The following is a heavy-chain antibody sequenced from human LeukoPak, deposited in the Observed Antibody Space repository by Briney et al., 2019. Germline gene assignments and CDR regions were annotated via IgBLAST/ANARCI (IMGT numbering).Heavy chain of an antibody. D-gene: IGHD3-22*01. CDR2: ITGSGDST. CDR1: GFTFSSYD. J-gene: IGHJ4*02. V-gene: IGHV3-23*01. CDR3: ARDLSPYYYDSSGYLNY. Sequence: GGSLRLSCAASGFTFSSYDMSWVRQAPGKVLEWVSGITGSGDSTYSADSVKGRFTISRDNSKNTLYLQMNSLRAEDTAVYYCARDLSPYYYDSSGYLNYWGQGTLVTVSS.